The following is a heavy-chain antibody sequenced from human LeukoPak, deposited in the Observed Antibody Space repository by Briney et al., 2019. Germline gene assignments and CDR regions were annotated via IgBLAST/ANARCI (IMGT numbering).Heavy chain of an antibody. CDR3: AKPRYYYDSSGYTY. CDR2: ISGSGGST. CDR1: GFTFSSYA. Sequence: GGSLRLSCAASGFTFSSYAMSWVRQAPGKGLEWVSAISGSGGSTYYADSVKGRFTISRDNSKNALYLQMNSLRAEDTAVYYCAKPRYYYDSSGYTYWGQGTLVTVSS. D-gene: IGHD3-22*01. J-gene: IGHJ4*02. V-gene: IGHV3-23*01.